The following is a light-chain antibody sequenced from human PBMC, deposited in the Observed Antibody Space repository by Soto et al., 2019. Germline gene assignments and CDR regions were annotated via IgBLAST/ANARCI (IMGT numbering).Light chain of an antibody. J-gene: IGKJ4*01. CDR3: QQYNKWPLT. V-gene: IGKV3-15*01. Sequence: EIVMTQSPATLSVSPGERATLSCRASQSVSSNLAWYQQKPGQAPRLLIYHASTRATGIPARFSGSGSGTEFTLTISGPQSEDFAVYYCQQYNKWPLTFGGGTKVEIK. CDR1: QSVSSN. CDR2: HAS.